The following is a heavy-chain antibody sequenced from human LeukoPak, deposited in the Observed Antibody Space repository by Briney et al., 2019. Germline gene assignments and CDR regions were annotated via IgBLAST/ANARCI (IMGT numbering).Heavy chain of an antibody. D-gene: IGHD2-2*01. Sequence: GGSLRLSCAASGFTFRDYYMSWLRQAPGKGLEWVSYISSSGSTIYYADSVKGRFTISRDNAKNSLYLQMNSLRAEDTAVYYCARDCSSTSCSWIPWGQGTLVTVSS. CDR1: GFTFRDYY. J-gene: IGHJ5*02. CDR3: ARDCSSTSCSWIP. CDR2: ISSSGSTI. V-gene: IGHV3-11*01.